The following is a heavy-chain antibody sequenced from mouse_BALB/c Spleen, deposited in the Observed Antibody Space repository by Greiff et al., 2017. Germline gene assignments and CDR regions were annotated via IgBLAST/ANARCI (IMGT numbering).Heavy chain of an antibody. D-gene: IGHD1-2*01. CDR1: GYTFTSYT. Sequence: VQLQESGAELARPGASVKMSCKASGYTFTSYTMHWVKQRPGQGLEWIGYINPSSGYTNYNQKFKDKATLTADKSSSTAYMQLSSLTSEDSAVYYCARSTTAYYYAMDYWGQGTSGTVSS. CDR3: ARSTTAYYYAMDY. J-gene: IGHJ4*01. V-gene: IGHV1-4*01. CDR2: INPSSGYT.